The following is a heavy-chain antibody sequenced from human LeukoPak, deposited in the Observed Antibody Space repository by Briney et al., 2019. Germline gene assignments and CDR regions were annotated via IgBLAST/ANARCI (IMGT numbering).Heavy chain of an antibody. Sequence: GGSLRLSCAASGFTFSSYAMHWVRQAPGKGLEYVSAISSNGGSTYYANSVKGRFTISRDNSKNTLYLQTGSLRAEDMAVYYCARGEMYYDFWSGYSPNDAFDIWGQGTMVTVSS. CDR3: ARGEMYYDFWSGYSPNDAFDI. V-gene: IGHV3-64*01. CDR1: GFTFSSYA. D-gene: IGHD3-3*01. J-gene: IGHJ3*02. CDR2: ISSNGGST.